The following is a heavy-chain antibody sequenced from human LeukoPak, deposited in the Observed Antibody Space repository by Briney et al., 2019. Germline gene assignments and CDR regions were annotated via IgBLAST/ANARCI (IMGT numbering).Heavy chain of an antibody. CDR1: GFSVCDYT. CDR2: VMSGRGST. CDR3: TRERRGSYYAFES. J-gene: IGHJ4*02. Sequence: GGSLRLSCAASGFSVCDYTIGWIRQSPGKGPEWISYVMSGRGSTNYADSVKGRFTISRDNAKNSVALQLDGLRADDTAVYFCTRERRGSYYAFESWGQGTLVTVSS. V-gene: IGHV3-11*05. D-gene: IGHD3-16*01.